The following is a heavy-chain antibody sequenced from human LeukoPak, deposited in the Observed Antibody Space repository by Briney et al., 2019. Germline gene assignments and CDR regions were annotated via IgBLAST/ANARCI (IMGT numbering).Heavy chain of an antibody. CDR1: GGSISSSSYY. CDR3: ASIAARLIFDYYYYTDV. J-gene: IGHJ6*03. CDR2: IYGSGST. Sequence: PSETLSLTCTVSGGSISSSSYYWGWIRQPPGKGLEWIGSIYGSGSTYYNPSLRSRVTISVDTSKNQFSLKLSSVTAAGTAVYYCASIAARLIFDYYYYTDVWGKGTTVTVSS. D-gene: IGHD6-6*01. V-gene: IGHV4-39*01.